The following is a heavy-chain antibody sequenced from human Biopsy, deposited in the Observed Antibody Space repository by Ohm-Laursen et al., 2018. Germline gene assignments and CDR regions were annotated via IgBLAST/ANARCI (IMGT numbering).Heavy chain of an antibody. D-gene: IGHD3-10*01. V-gene: IGHV1-2*02. CDR2: INPNSGVT. Sequence: GASVKVSCKASGYTFTGYYMHWVRQAPGQGLEWMGWINPNSGVTNYAQRLQGRVTMTRDTSISTAYMELSRLRSDDTAVYYCARDPRYGYGSYFDYWGQGTLVAVSS. CDR1: GYTFTGYY. J-gene: IGHJ4*02. CDR3: ARDPRYGYGSYFDY.